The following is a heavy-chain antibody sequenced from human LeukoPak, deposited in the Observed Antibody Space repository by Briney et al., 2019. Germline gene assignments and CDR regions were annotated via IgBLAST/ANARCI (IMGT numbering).Heavy chain of an antibody. CDR3: AWSIAARYLFDY. D-gene: IGHD6-6*01. Sequence: ASVKVSCKASGYTFTSYGISWVRQAPGQGLEWMGWISAYNGNTNYAQKLQGRVTMTTDTSTSTAYMELRSLRSDDTAVYYCAWSIAARYLFDYWGQGTLVTVSS. J-gene: IGHJ4*02. CDR1: GYTFTSYG. CDR2: ISAYNGNT. V-gene: IGHV1-18*01.